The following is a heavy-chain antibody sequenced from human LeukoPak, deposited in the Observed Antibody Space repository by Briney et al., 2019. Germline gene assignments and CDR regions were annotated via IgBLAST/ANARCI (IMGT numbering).Heavy chain of an antibody. CDR1: GGSISSYY. J-gene: IGHJ6*03. D-gene: IGHD2-2*01. V-gene: IGHV4-59*01. CDR3: ARFCSSTSWYYYYYMDV. CDR2: IYYSGST. Sequence: SETLSLTCTVSGGSISSYYWSWIWQPPGKGLEWIGYIYYSGSTNYNPSLKSRVTISVDTSKNQFSLKLSSVTAADTAVYYCARFCSSTSWYYYYYMDVWGKGTTVTVSS.